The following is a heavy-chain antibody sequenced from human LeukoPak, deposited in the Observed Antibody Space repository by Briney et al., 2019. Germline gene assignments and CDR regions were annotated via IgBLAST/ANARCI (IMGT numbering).Heavy chain of an antibody. CDR3: ATYRRNAFGGAYFDS. V-gene: IGHV3-23*01. Sequence: GGSLRLSCAASGFTFSSYAMTWVRQAPGKGLEWASSLTGSGSSTHYSDSVKGRFTISRDTSKNTLYLQMNSLRAEDTAVYYCATYRRNAFGGAYFDSWGQGTLVTVSS. CDR2: LTGSGSST. J-gene: IGHJ4*02. D-gene: IGHD3-10*01. CDR1: GFTFSSYA.